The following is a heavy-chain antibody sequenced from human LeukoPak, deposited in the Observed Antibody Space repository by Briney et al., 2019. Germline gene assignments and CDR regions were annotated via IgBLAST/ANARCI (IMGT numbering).Heavy chain of an antibody. Sequence: PGGSLRLSCAASGFTFSSYGMHWVRQAPGKGLEWVAVISYDGSNKYYADSVKGRFTISRDNSKNTLYLQMNSLRAEDTAVYYCAKSSSWSPTFDYWGQGTLVTVSS. V-gene: IGHV3-30*18. J-gene: IGHJ4*02. CDR3: AKSSSWSPTFDY. D-gene: IGHD6-13*01. CDR2: ISYDGSNK. CDR1: GFTFSSYG.